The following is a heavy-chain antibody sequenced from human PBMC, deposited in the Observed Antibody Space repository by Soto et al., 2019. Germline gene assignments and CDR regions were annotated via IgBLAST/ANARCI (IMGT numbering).Heavy chain of an antibody. CDR1: GFTFSSYA. CDR3: ARSTYCNGGSCYPQY. CDR2: ISGSGDST. V-gene: IGHV3-23*01. J-gene: IGHJ4*02. D-gene: IGHD2-15*01. Sequence: PGGSLRLSCAASGFTFSSYAISWVRQAPGKGLEWVSGISGSGDSTYYADSVQGRFTISRDDSKNTVFLQMNSLRTEDTAMYYCARSTYCNGGSCYPQYWGPGTLVTVSS.